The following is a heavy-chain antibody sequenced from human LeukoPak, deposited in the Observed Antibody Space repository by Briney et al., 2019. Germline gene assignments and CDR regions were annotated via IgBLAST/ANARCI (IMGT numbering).Heavy chain of an antibody. Sequence: GGSLRLSCAASGLTFSSYAMSWVRQMPGKGLEWMGIIYPGDSDTRYSPSFQGQVTISADKSISTAYLQWSSLKASDAAMYYCARYGNYYYYMDVWGKGTTVTVSS. CDR3: ARYGNYYYYMDV. J-gene: IGHJ6*03. D-gene: IGHD4-17*01. V-gene: IGHV5-51*01. CDR2: IYPGDSDT. CDR1: GLTFSSYA.